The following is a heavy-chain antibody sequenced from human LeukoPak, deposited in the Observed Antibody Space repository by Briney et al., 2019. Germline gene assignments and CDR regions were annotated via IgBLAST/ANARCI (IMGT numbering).Heavy chain of an antibody. CDR1: GFTFSSHW. V-gene: IGHV3-74*03. J-gene: IGHJ3*02. CDR3: AKGKVGYDAFDI. Sequence: GGSLRLSCAASGFTFSSHWMHWVRQPPGKGLVWVSRIESDGSTKMYADSVRGRFTISRDNAKNTLYLQMNSLRAEDTAVYYCAKGKVGYDAFDIWGQGTMVTVSS. D-gene: IGHD1-26*01. CDR2: IESDGSTK.